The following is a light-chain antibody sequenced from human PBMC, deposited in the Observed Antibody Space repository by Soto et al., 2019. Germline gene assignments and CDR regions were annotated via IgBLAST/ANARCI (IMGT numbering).Light chain of an antibody. Sequence: QSVLTQPASVSASPGQSITISCTGTRSDVGGYNYVSWYQQHPGKAPKLIIYEVSNRPSGVSNRFSGSKSGNTASLTISGLQAEDEADYYCSSYTSSSLYVFGTGTKVTVL. CDR3: SSYTSSSLYV. J-gene: IGLJ1*01. CDR2: EVS. CDR1: RSDVGGYNY. V-gene: IGLV2-14*01.